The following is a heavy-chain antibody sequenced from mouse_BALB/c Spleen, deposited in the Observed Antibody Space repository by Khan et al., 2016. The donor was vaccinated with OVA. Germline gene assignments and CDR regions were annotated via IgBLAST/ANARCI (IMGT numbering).Heavy chain of an antibody. V-gene: IGHV1S34*01. D-gene: IGHD2-2*01. CDR3: AKSHLLWFYAMSY. J-gene: IGHJ4*01. CDR1: GYSFTGYY. CDR2: ISCYNGAT. Sequence: LVKTGASVKISCKTSGYSFTGYYMHWVKQSHGKSLEWIGYISCYNGATTYNQKFKGKATFTVDTSSSTAYMQFNSLTSEDPAVFYCAKSHLLWFYAMSYWGKGTSVTVSS.